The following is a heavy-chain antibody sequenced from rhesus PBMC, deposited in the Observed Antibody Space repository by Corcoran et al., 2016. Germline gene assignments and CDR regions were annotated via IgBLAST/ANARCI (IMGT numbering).Heavy chain of an antibody. Sequence: QVQLQESGPGLVKPSATLSLTCTVSGGSISSGSYYWNWISQPPGKGQEWIGYITYIGSTNYNPSLNSRVTMSRDTSKNQVSLRLSSVTAADTAVYFCARSGGSHSVGRFDVWGAGVLVTVSS. J-gene: IGHJ5-1*01. CDR1: GGSISSGSYY. CDR3: ARSGGSHSVGRFDV. V-gene: IGHV4-122*02. CDR2: ITYIGST. D-gene: IGHD1-44*02.